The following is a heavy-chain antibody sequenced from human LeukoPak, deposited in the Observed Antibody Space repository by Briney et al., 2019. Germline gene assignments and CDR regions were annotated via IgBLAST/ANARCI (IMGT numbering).Heavy chain of an antibody. D-gene: IGHD3-10*01. CDR1: GYTFTSYY. J-gene: IGHJ6*03. CDR3: ARGPSITMVRGGQWYYYMDV. V-gene: IGHV1-46*01. Sequence: RATVKVSCKASGYTFTSYYIHWVRQAPGQGLEWIGLINPSGGSTNYAQKFQGRVTMTRDTSTSTVYMELSSLRSEDTAVYYCARGPSITMVRGGQWYYYMDVWGKGTTVTISS. CDR2: INPSGGST.